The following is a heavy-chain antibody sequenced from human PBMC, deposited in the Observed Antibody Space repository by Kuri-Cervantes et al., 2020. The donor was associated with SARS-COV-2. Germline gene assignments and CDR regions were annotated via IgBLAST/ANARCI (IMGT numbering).Heavy chain of an antibody. CDR3: ARAGCSSTSCYGGFWGYHYGMDV. J-gene: IGHJ6*02. D-gene: IGHD2-2*01. V-gene: IGHV4-61*01. Sequence: SETLSLTCTVSGGSVSSGSYYWSWIRQPPGKGLEWIGYIYYSGSTNYNPSLKSRVTISVDTSKNQFSLKLSSVTAADTAVYYCARAGCSSTSCYGGFWGYHYGMDVWGQGTTVTVSS. CDR2: IYYSGST. CDR1: GGSVSSGSYY.